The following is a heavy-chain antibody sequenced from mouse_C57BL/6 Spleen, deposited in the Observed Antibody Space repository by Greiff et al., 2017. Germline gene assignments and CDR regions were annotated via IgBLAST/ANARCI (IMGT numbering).Heavy chain of an antibody. CDR2: IDPENGDT. V-gene: IGHV14-4*01. CDR1: GFNIKDDY. J-gene: IGHJ1*03. CDR3: TRPITTVVGDWYFDV. Sequence: EVQGVESGAELVRPGASVKLSCTASGFNIKDDYMHWVKQRPEQGLEWIGWIDPENGDTEYASKFQGKATITADTSSNTAYLQLSSLTSEDTAVYYCTRPITTVVGDWYFDVWGTGTTVTVSS. D-gene: IGHD1-1*01.